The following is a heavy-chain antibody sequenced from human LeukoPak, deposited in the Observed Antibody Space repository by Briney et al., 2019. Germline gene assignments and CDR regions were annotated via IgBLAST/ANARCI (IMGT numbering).Heavy chain of an antibody. CDR2: IYYSGST. CDR1: GGSISSYY. D-gene: IGHD6-13*01. J-gene: IGHJ5*02. Sequence: PSETLSLTCTVSGGSISSYYWSWIRQPPGKGLEWIGYIYYSGSTNYNPSLKSRVTISVDTSKNQFSLKLSSVTAADTAVYYCARNGDSSSWHYWFDPWGQGTLVTVSS. V-gene: IGHV4-59*01. CDR3: ARNGDSSSWHYWFDP.